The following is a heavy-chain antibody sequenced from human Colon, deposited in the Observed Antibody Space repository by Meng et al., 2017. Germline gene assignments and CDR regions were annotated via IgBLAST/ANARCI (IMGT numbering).Heavy chain of an antibody. D-gene: IGHD3-22*01. CDR1: GGSISRSDW. J-gene: IGHJ4*02. CDR2: TSHSGST. Sequence: LKGSGPGLVKPSATLALPCAVPGGSISRSDWWSWVRQPPGKGLEWIGETSHSGSTNYSPSLKSRVTISLDKSKNQLSLKLNSVTAADTAVYYCASSDYYRSDYWGQGTLVTVSS. CDR3: ASSDYYRSDY. V-gene: IGHV4-4*02.